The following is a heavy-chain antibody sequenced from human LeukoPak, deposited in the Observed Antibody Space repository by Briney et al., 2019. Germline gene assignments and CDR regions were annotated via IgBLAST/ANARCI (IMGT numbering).Heavy chain of an antibody. CDR2: IHYSGST. Sequence: SEALSLTCTVSGGSISSYYWNWIRQPPGKGLEWIGYIHYSGSTNYNPSLKSRVTISVDTSKNQFSLKLSSVTAADTAVYYCARTTEGYCRGRSCYSYYYYMDVWGKGTTVTVSS. CDR3: ARTTEGYCRGRSCYSYYYYMDV. V-gene: IGHV4-59*01. CDR1: GGSISSYY. J-gene: IGHJ6*03. D-gene: IGHD2-15*01.